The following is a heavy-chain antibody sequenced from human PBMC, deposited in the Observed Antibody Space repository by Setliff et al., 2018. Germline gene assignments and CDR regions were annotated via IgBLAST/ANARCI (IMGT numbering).Heavy chain of an antibody. CDR2: INHSGST. J-gene: IGHJ6*03. CDR1: GGSFSGYY. V-gene: IGHV4-34*01. Sequence: PSETLSLTCAVYGGSFSGYYWSWIRQPPGKGLEWIGEINHSGSTNYNPSLKSRVTISVDTSKNQFSLKLSSVTAADTAVYHCARKRFYYYYYYMDVWGKGTTVTVSS. CDR3: ARKRFYYYYYYMDV.